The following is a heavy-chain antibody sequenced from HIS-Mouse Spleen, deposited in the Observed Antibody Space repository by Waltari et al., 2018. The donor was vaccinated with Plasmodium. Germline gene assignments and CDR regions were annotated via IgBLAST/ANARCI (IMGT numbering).Heavy chain of an antibody. J-gene: IGHJ4*02. CDR2: ISYDGSNK. D-gene: IGHD7-27*01. Sequence: QVQLVESGGGVVQPGRSLRLSCAASGFPFSGFGMHWVRQAPGKGLEWVAVISYDGSNKYYADSVKGRFTISRDNSKNTLYLQMNSLRAEDTAVYYCATSGLTGGTYYFDYWGQGTLVTVSS. V-gene: IGHV3-30*03. CDR1: GFPFSGFG. CDR3: ATSGLTGGTYYFDY.